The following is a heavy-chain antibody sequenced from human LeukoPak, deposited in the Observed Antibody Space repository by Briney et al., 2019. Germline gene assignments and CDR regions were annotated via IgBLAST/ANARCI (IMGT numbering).Heavy chain of an antibody. D-gene: IGHD6-13*01. CDR3: ARASGSSWSRLGVYYYYMDV. Sequence: SETLSLTCTVSGGSISNGSYNWGWIPPPAGKGLEWIGRIYTSGSTNYNPSLKSRVTISVDTSKNKFSLKLTSVTAADTAVYYCARASGSSWSRLGVYYYYMDVWGKGTTVTVSS. J-gene: IGHJ6*03. CDR2: IYTSGST. CDR1: GGSISNGSYN. V-gene: IGHV4-61*02.